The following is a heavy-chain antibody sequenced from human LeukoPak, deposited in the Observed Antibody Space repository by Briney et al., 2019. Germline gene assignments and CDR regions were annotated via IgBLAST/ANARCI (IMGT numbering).Heavy chain of an antibody. CDR2: ISSSSSYI. J-gene: IGHJ3*02. V-gene: IGHV3-21*01. D-gene: IGHD1-26*01. Sequence: GGSLRLSCAASGFTFSTYTMNWVRQAPGKGLEWVSPISSSSSYIYYADSVRGRFTISRDDAKNSLYLQMSSLRAEDTAVYYCAGDPTSSWETAFDIWGQGTMVTVSS. CDR1: GFTFSTYT. CDR3: AGDPTSSWETAFDI.